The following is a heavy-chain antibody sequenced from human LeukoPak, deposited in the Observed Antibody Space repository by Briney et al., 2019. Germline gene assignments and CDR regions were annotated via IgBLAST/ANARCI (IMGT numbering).Heavy chain of an antibody. J-gene: IGHJ5*02. CDR1: GFTFSSYA. D-gene: IGHD4-11*01. CDR3: AKLTTVTTGDNWFDP. Sequence: GGSLRLSWAASGFTFSSYAMNWVRQAPGKGLEWVSAISGSGGSTYYADSVTGRFTISRDNSKNTLYLQMNSLRAEDTAVYYCAKLTTVTTGDNWFDPWGQGTLVTVSS. CDR2: ISGSGGST. V-gene: IGHV3-23*01.